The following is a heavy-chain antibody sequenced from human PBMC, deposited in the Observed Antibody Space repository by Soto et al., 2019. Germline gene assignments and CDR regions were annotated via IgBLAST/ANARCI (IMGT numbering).Heavy chain of an antibody. Sequence: QVLLVQSGAEVKKPGSSVQISCKASGGSFGNSAINWVRQTPGQGLEWLGGFIPVYRTLNYAQKFQGRVTITADESTGTAYMTLNSLASKDTAVYYCATGVIWIGYFTVDSWGQGTRVTVSS. CDR1: GGSFGNSA. J-gene: IGHJ4*02. V-gene: IGHV1-69*01. CDR2: FIPVYRTL. D-gene: IGHD3-3*01. CDR3: ATGVIWIGYFTVDS.